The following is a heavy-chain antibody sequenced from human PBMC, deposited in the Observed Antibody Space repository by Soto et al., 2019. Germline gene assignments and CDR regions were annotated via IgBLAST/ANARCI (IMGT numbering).Heavy chain of an antibody. CDR1: GYTFTSYD. CDR2: IIPIFGTA. V-gene: IGHV1-69*13. CDR3: ARDEVVVVVAATTRFDY. D-gene: IGHD2-15*01. J-gene: IGHJ4*02. Sequence: SVKVSCKASGYTFTSYDIGWVRQAPGQGLEWMGGIIPIFGTANYAQKFQGRVTITADESTSTAYMELSSLRSEDTAVYYCARDEVVVVVAATTRFDYWGQGTLVTVSS.